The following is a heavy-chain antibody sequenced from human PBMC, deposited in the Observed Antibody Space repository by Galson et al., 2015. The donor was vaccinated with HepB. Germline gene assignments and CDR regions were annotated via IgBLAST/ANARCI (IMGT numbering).Heavy chain of an antibody. Sequence: SLRLSCAASGFTFSSYGMHWVRQAPGKGLEWVAVISYDGSNKYYTDSVKGRFTISRDNSKNTLYLQMNSLRAEDTAVYYCAKDDALGGPVYYFDYWGQGTLVTVSS. J-gene: IGHJ4*02. V-gene: IGHV3-30*18. CDR2: ISYDGSNK. CDR3: AKDDALGGPVYYFDY. D-gene: IGHD3-16*01. CDR1: GFTFSSYG.